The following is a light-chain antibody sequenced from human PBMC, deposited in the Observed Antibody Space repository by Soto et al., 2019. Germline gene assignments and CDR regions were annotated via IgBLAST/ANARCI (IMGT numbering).Light chain of an antibody. CDR1: QSVSSY. CDR3: QQYGSSPT. J-gene: IGKJ1*01. V-gene: IGKV3-20*01. Sequence: EIVLTQSPGTLSLSPVERATLSCRASQSVSSYLAWYQQKPGQAPRLLIYDASNRATGIPARFSGSGSGTDFTLTISRLEPEDFAVYYCQQYGSSPTFGQGTKVDIK. CDR2: DAS.